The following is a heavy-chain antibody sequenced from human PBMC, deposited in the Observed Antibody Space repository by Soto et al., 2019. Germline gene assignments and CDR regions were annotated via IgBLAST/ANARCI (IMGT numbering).Heavy chain of an antibody. CDR1: GFTFSSYW. CDR3: STEYYDSSGLVT. CDR2: IKQDGSETDGGTT. V-gene: IGHV3-15*01. J-gene: IGHJ5*02. Sequence: GSLRLSCAASGFTFSSYWMSWVRQAPGKGLEWVANIKQDGSETDGGTTDHIAPVTGRFTISRDDSKNTLYLQMNSLEAEDTGVYYCSTEYYDSSGLVTWGRGTLVTVSS. D-gene: IGHD3-22*01.